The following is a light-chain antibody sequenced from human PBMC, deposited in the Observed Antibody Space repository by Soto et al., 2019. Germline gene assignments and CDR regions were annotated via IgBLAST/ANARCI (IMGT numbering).Light chain of an antibody. V-gene: IGKV3-11*01. CDR3: QQRSDWVT. CDR1: QSVSSY. J-gene: IGKJ2*01. CDR2: DAA. Sequence: DIVMTQSPATLSVSPGERATLSCRASQSVSSYLVWYQQKPGQAPRLLIYDAANRAIGIPARFSGSGSGTDFTLTLSSLEPEEYAVYYCQQRSDWVTFGQGTKLEIK.